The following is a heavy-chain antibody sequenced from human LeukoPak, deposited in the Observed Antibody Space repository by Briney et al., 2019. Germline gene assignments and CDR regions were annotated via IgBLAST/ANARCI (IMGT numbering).Heavy chain of an antibody. D-gene: IGHD6-13*01. V-gene: IGHV1-2*02. CDR2: INPNSGGT. Sequence: ASVKVSCKASGYTFTSYGISWVRQAPGQGLEWMGWINPNSGGTNYAQKFQGRVTMTRDTSINTAYMELRRLRSDDTAVYYCARVGGSGYSSSWYDLGFAYWGQGTLVTVSS. CDR1: GYTFTSYG. CDR3: ARVGGSGYSSSWYDLGFAY. J-gene: IGHJ4*02.